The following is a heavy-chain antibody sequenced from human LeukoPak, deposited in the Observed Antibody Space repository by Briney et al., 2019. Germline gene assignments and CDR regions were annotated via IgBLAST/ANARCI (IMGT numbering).Heavy chain of an antibody. CDR2: IIPIFGTA. D-gene: IGHD1-7*01. J-gene: IGHJ4*02. V-gene: IGHV1-69*13. CDR3: ASGRTGTTSYFDY. Sequence: ASVKVSCKASGYTFTSYYMHWVRQAPGQGLEWMGGIIPIFGTANYAQKFQGRVTITADESTSTAYMELSSLRSEDTAVYYCASGRTGTTSYFDYWGQGTLVTVSS. CDR1: GYTFTSYY.